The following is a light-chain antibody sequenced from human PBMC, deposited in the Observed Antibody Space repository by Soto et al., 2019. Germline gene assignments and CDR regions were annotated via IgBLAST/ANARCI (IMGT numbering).Light chain of an antibody. CDR3: QQRSNWPPFT. CDR2: DAS. J-gene: IGKJ5*01. V-gene: IGKV3-11*01. CDR1: QSVSNY. Sequence: EILLTQSPATLSLSQGEISTLXXRASQSVSNYLAWYQQKPGQATRLVXYDASNRATDIPARFSGSGSGTDFTLTISSLEPEDFAVYYCQQRSNWPPFTFGQGTRLEIK.